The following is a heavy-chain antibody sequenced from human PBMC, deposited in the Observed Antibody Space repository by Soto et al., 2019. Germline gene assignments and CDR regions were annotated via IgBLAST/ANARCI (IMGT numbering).Heavy chain of an antibody. J-gene: IGHJ4*02. D-gene: IGHD5-12*01. CDR2: IFSSGST. CDR3: AREGSYSAYNFAHGIQLWSFDF. CDR1: GGSINTFY. Sequence: PWVTLGLTCTVSGGSINTFYWSWVRQPAGKGLEWIGRIFSSGSTSFNPSLESRVAMSVDTSKNHFSLNLSSVTAADMAVYYCAREGSYSAYNFAHGIQLWSFDFWGQGALVTVSS. V-gene: IGHV4-4*07.